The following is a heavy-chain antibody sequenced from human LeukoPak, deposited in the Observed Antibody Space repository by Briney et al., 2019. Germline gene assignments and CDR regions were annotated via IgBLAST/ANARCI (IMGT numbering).Heavy chain of an antibody. CDR1: GGSFSGYY. CDR2: IYYSGST. V-gene: IGHV4-59*01. CDR3: AREAEQPS. Sequence: SETLSLTCAVYGGSFSGYYWSWIRQPPGKGLEWIGYIYYSGSTNYNPSLKSRVTISVDTSKNQFSLKLSSVTAADTAVYYCAREAEQPSWGQGTLVTVSS. D-gene: IGHD6-13*01. J-gene: IGHJ5*02.